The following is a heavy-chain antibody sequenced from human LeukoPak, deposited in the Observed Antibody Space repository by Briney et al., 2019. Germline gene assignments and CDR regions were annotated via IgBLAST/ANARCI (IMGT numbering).Heavy chain of an antibody. Sequence: ASVKVSCTASGYTFTGYYMHWVRQAPGQGLEWMGWINPNSGGTNYARKFQGRVTMTRDTSISTAYMELSRLRSDDTAVYYCTHCSGGSCYSGPSFDYWGQGTLVTVSS. D-gene: IGHD2-15*01. V-gene: IGHV1-2*02. CDR3: THCSGGSCYSGPSFDY. J-gene: IGHJ4*02. CDR1: GYTFTGYY. CDR2: INPNSGGT.